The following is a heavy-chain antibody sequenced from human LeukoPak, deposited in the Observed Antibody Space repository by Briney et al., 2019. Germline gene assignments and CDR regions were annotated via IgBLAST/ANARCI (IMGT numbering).Heavy chain of an antibody. CDR3: AKSVVVITFRFDD. V-gene: IGHV3-23*01. CDR1: GFPFNTYV. Sequence: PGGSLRLSCAASGFPFNTYVMSWVRQAPGKGLEWVSAINGGGSNTYYADSVKGRFTISRDNSKNMVYLQMNNLRADGTAVYYCAKSVVVITFRFDDWGQGALVTVSS. CDR2: INGGGSNT. D-gene: IGHD2-15*01. J-gene: IGHJ4*02.